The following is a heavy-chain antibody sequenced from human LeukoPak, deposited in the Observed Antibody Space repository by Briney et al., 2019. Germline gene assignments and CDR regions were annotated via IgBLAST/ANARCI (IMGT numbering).Heavy chain of an antibody. J-gene: IGHJ4*02. V-gene: IGHV3-53*01. CDR1: GLTVNDNY. CDR3: EGTYYYDSSDDY. D-gene: IGHD3-22*01. Sequence: PGGSLRLSCALSGLTVNDNYMSWVRQAPGKGLEWVSLIFPDGQTYYADFVQGRFSISRDNSKNTLYLQMNSLRAEDTAVYYCEGTYYYDSSDDYWGQGTLVTVSS. CDR2: IFPDGQT.